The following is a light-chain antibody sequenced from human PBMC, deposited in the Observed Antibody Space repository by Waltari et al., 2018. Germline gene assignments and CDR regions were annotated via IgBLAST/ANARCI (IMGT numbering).Light chain of an antibody. Sequence: QSALTQPASVSGSPGQSITISCTGTSSDVGSYNLVSWYQQHPGKAPKLMIYEVSNRPSGVSNRFSGSKAGNTASLTISGLQAEDEADYYCCSYAGSSTVVFGGGTKLTVL. V-gene: IGLV2-23*02. CDR1: SSDVGSYNL. J-gene: IGLJ2*01. CDR3: CSYAGSSTVV. CDR2: EVS.